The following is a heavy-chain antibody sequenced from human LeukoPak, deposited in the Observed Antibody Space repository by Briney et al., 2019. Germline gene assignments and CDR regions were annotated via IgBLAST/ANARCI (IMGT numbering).Heavy chain of an antibody. J-gene: IGHJ4*02. CDR2: IIDSGNSI. V-gene: IGHV3-23*01. Sequence: GGSLRLSCAASGFTFSSCAMSWVRQAPGKGLEWVSTIIDSGNSIYYADSVEGRFTISRDNSKDTLYLQMDSLRAGDTAVYYCARDLGYGGNSGEWVDYWGQGTLVTVSS. CDR1: GFTFSSCA. CDR3: ARDLGYGGNSGEWVDY. D-gene: IGHD4-23*01.